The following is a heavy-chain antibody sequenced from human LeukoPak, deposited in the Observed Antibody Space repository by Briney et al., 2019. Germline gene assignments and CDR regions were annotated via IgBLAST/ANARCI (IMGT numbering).Heavy chain of an antibody. D-gene: IGHD5-18*01. CDR2: IIPIFGTA. CDR3: ASSRDTAMVTDDYYYYMDV. V-gene: IGHV1-69*05. J-gene: IGHJ6*03. CDR1: GGTFSSYA. Sequence: ASVKVSCKASGGTFSSYAISWVRQAPGQGLEWMGRIIPIFGTANYAQKFQSRVTITTDESTSTAYMELSSLRSEDTAVYYCASSRDTAMVTDDYYYYMDVWGKGTTVTVSS.